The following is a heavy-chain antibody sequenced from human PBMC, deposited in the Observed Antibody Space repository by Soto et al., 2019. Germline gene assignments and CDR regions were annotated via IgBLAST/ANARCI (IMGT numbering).Heavy chain of an antibody. CDR2: IYYSGST. D-gene: IGHD6-6*01. Sequence: QVQLQESGPGLVKPSQTLSLTCTVSGGSISSGDYYWSWIRQPPGKGLEWIGYIYYSGSTYYNPSLKSRLTISVDTSKNQFPLKLSSVTAADTAVYYCAREPIGIAARLDLHGLYGMDVWGQGTTVTVSS. CDR3: AREPIGIAARLDLHGLYGMDV. V-gene: IGHV4-30-4*01. J-gene: IGHJ6*02. CDR1: GGSISSGDYY.